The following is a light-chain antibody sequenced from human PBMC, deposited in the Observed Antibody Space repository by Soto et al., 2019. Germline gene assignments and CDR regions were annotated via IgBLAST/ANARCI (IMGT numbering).Light chain of an antibody. V-gene: IGKV3-20*01. CDR2: DAS. CDR1: QIVTGNF. Sequence: EVVLTQSPVTLSLSPGEGATLSCRAGQIVTGNFLAWYQQKPGQAPRLLMYDASTRATGIPDRFSGSGSGTDFTLIISRLEPEDFAVYYCQQYGDSLLTFGQGTKVDIK. CDR3: QQYGDSLLT. J-gene: IGKJ1*01.